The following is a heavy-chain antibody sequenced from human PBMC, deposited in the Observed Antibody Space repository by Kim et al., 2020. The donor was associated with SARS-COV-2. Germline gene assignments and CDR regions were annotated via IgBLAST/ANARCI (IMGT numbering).Heavy chain of an antibody. CDR1: GYTFTSYA. D-gene: IGHD6-13*01. Sequence: ASVKVSCKASGYTFTSYAMHWVRQAPGQRLEWMGWINAGNGNTKYSQKFQGRVTITRDTSASTAYMELSSLRSEDTAVYYCARDGGYSHLTHWYFDLWGRGTLVTVSS. CDR2: INAGNGNT. CDR3: ARDGGYSHLTHWYFDL. J-gene: IGHJ2*01. V-gene: IGHV1-3*01.